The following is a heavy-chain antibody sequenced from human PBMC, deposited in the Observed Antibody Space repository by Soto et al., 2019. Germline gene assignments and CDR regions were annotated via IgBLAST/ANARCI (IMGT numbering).Heavy chain of an antibody. CDR2: INHSGST. D-gene: IGHD5-12*01. CDR3: ARMGVRDGYPFDY. CDR1: GGSFSGYY. Sequence: SQTLSLTCAVYGGSFSGYYWSWIRQPPGKGLEWIGEINHSGSTNYNPSLKSRVTISVDTSKNQFSLKLSSVTAADTAVYYCARMGVRDGYPFDYWGQGTLVTVSS. V-gene: IGHV4-34*01. J-gene: IGHJ4*02.